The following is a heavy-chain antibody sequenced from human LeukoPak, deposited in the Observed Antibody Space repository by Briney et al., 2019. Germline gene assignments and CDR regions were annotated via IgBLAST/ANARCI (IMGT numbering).Heavy chain of an antibody. J-gene: IGHJ6*02. CDR1: GFTFSSYG. V-gene: IGHV3-33*01. CDR3: ARHPQVVVITDYYYYGMDV. D-gene: IGHD3-22*01. CDR2: IWYDGSNK. Sequence: GRSLRLSCAASGFTFSSYGMHWVRQAPGKGLEWVAVIWYDGSNKYYADSVKGRFTISRDNSKNTLYLQMNSLRAEDTAVYYCARHPQVVVITDYYYYGMDVWGQGTTVTVSS.